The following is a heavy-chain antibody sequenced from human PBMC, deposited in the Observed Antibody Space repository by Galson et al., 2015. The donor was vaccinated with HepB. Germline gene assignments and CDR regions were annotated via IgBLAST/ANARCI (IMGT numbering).Heavy chain of an antibody. CDR2: IKSKTDGGTT. Sequence: SLRLSCAASGFTFSNAWMSWVRQAPGKGLEWVGRIKSKTDGGTTDYAAPVKGRFTISRDDSKNTLYLQMNSLKTEDTAVYYCTTDWGGHCSGGSCVRTEYFQHWGQGTLVTVSS. CDR3: TTDWGGHCSGGSCVRTEYFQH. CDR1: GFTFSNAW. J-gene: IGHJ1*01. V-gene: IGHV3-15*01. D-gene: IGHD2-15*01.